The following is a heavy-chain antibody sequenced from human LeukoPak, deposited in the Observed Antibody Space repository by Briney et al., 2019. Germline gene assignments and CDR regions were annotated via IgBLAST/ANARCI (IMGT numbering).Heavy chain of an antibody. D-gene: IGHD5-18*01. V-gene: IGHV4-34*01. CDR2: INHSGST. J-gene: IGHJ4*02. CDR1: GGSFSGYY. Sequence: SETLSLTCAVYGGSFSGYYWSWIRQPPGKGLEWIGEINHSGSTNYNPSLKSRVTISVDTSKNQFSLKLSSVTAADTAVYYCARDRGQLSSDYWGQGTLVTVSS. CDR3: ARDRGQLSSDY.